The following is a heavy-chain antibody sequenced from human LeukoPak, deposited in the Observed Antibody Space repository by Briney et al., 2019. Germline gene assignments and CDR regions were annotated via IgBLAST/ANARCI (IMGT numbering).Heavy chain of an antibody. CDR2: MNPNSGNT. CDR3: ARGPYYYDSSGTTAFDI. V-gene: IGHV1-8*01. Sequence: RGASVKVSCKASGYTFTSYDINWVRQATGQGLEWMGWMNPNSGNTGYAQKFQGRVTMTRNTFISTAYMELSSLRSEDTAVYYCARGPYYYDSSGTTAFDIWGQGTMVTVSS. J-gene: IGHJ3*02. CDR1: GYTFTSYD. D-gene: IGHD3-22*01.